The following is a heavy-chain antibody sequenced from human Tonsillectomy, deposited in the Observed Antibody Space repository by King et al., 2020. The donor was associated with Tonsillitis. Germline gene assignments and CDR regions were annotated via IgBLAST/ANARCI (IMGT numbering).Heavy chain of an antibody. D-gene: IGHD3-10*01. Sequence: QLQESGPGLVKPSETLSLTCTVSGGSISSYYWSWIRQPPGKGLEWIGYIYYSGSTNYNPSLKSRVTISVDTSKNQFSLKLSSVTAADTAVYYCARLRGLPYYYYYGMDVWGQGTTVTVSS. V-gene: IGHV4-59*01. CDR1: GGSISSYY. CDR3: ARLRGLPYYYYYGMDV. J-gene: IGHJ6*02. CDR2: IYYSGST.